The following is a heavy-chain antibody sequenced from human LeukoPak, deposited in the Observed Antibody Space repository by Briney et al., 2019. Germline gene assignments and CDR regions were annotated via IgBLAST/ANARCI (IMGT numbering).Heavy chain of an antibody. CDR2: ISWDGDST. V-gene: IGHV3-43D*03. Sequence: GGSLRLSCAASGFTFDDYAMHWVRQAPGKGLECVSLISWDGDSTYYADSVKGRFTISRDNNKNSLYLQMNSLRTEDSALYYCATAHYDSRGIFDYWGQGTLVTVSS. CDR1: GFTFDDYA. D-gene: IGHD3-22*01. J-gene: IGHJ4*02. CDR3: ATAHYDSRGIFDY.